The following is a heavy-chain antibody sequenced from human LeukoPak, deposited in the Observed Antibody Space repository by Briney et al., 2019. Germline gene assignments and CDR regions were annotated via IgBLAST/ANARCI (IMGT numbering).Heavy chain of an antibody. D-gene: IGHD3-10*01. CDR1: GFTFSSYA. Sequence: GGSLRLSCAASGFTFSSYAMNWVRQAPGKGLQWVSVLSGSGGSTYYADSVKGRFTIFRDNSKNTMYLQMNSLRAEDTAVYYCAKGSMGRGPDYWGQGTLVTVSS. J-gene: IGHJ4*02. CDR3: AKGSMGRGPDY. V-gene: IGHV3-23*01. CDR2: LSGSGGST.